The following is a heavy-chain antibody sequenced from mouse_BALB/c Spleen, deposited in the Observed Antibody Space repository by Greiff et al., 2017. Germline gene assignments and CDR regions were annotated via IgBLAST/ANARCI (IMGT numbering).Heavy chain of an antibody. CDR1: GISITTGNYR. Sequence: EVKLQESGPGLVKPSQTVSLTCTVTGISITTGNYRWSWIRQFPGNKLEWIGYIYYSGTITYNPSLTSRTTITRDTSKNQFFLEMNSLTAEDTATYYCARSNWEYYFDYWGQGTTLTVSS. J-gene: IGHJ2*01. CDR2: IYYSGTI. V-gene: IGHV3-5*02. D-gene: IGHD4-1*01. CDR3: ARSNWEYYFDY.